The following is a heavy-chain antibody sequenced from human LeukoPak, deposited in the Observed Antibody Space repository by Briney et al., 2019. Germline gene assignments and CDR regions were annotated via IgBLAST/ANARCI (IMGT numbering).Heavy chain of an antibody. CDR1: TDSISKGYY. CDR2: IYHSGST. CDR3: ARMGYCSGGSCYVFFGFDY. V-gene: IGHV4-38-2*02. J-gene: IGHJ4*02. Sequence: SETLSLTCTVSTDSISKGYYWGWIRQPPGKGLEWIGSIYHSGSTNYNPSPKSRVTISVDTSKNQFSLKLSSVTAADTAVYYCARMGYCSGGSCYVFFGFDYWGQGTLVTVSS. D-gene: IGHD2-15*01.